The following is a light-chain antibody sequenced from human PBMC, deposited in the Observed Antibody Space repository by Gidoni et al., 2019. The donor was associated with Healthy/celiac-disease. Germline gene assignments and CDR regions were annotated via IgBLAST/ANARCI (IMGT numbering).Light chain of an antibody. CDR2: AAS. J-gene: IGKJ1*01. Sequence: DVHMTQSPSSLSATVGDRLTITCRASQSLDRFLNWYQQIPGKPPKLLIYAASTLQSGVPSRYSGSGSGTQFTLTITSLHPEDSATYFCQQSQGTPWTFGQGTKVEIK. V-gene: IGKV1-39*01. CDR1: QSLDRF. CDR3: QQSQGTPWT.